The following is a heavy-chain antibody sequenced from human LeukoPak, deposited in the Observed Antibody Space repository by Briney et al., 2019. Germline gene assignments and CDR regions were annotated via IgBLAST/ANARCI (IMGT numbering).Heavy chain of an antibody. CDR2: ISSSSSYI. CDR1: GVTFSSYS. Sequence: GGSLRLSCAASGVTFSSYSMNWVRQAPGKGLEWVSSISSSSSYIYYADSVKGRFTISRDNAKNSLYLQMNSLRAEDTAVYYCARDGGTPPLHRSLDYWGQGTLVTVSS. V-gene: IGHV3-21*01. J-gene: IGHJ4*02. CDR3: ARDGGTPPLHRSLDY. D-gene: IGHD1-1*01.